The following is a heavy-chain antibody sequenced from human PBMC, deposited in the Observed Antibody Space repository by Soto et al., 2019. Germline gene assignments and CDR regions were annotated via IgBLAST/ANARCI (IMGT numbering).Heavy chain of an antibody. D-gene: IGHD6-19*01. CDR2: IGGGDT. CDR3: AKDAVAFNWQWDWFDP. CDR1: GYTFNHYA. J-gene: IGHJ5*02. V-gene: IGHV3-23*01. Sequence: DVQLLESGGGLVQPGGSLILSCKGSGYTFNHYAMRWVRQAPGKGLEWVSGIGGGDTHYADSVKGRFTISRDDYENTVYLLMSRLRVDDTAVYYCAKDAVAFNWQWDWFDPWGHRTLVAVSS.